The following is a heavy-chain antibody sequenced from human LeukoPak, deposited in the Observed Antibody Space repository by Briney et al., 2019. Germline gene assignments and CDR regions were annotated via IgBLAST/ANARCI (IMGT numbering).Heavy chain of an antibody. Sequence: NPGGSLRLSCTASGFTFGDYAMSWFRQAPGKGLEWVGFIRSKAYGGTTEYAASVKGRFTISRDDSKSIAYLQMNSLKTEDTAVYYCTREGNSVGFDYWGQGTLVTVSS. CDR3: TREGNSVGFDY. CDR2: IRSKAYGGTT. CDR1: GFTFGDYA. D-gene: IGHD4-23*01. J-gene: IGHJ4*02. V-gene: IGHV3-49*05.